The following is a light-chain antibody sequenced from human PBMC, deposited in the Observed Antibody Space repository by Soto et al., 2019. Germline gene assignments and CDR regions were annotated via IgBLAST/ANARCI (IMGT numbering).Light chain of an antibody. CDR2: GAS. V-gene: IGKV3-15*01. CDR1: QSVSSN. J-gene: IGKJ2*01. CDR3: QQYNNWPGT. Sequence: EIVMTQSPATLSVSPGEGATLPCRASQSVSSNLAWYQQKPGQAPRLLIYGASARATGIPAWFSGSGSGTDFTLTISSLQSEDFAVYYCQQYNNWPGTFGQGTKLEIK.